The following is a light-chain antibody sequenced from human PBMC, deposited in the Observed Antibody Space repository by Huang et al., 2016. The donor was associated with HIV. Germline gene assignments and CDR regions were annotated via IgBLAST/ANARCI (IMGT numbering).Light chain of an antibody. CDR2: GAS. Sequence: EIVLTQSPVTLSLSTGDTATLSCRASQRVISSYLAWYQQKPAQTPRLLIYGASSRAAGIPDRFRGSGSGTEYTLTINSLEPEDFAVYFCQHYGRSPPFTFGPGTKVHIK. CDR1: QRVISSY. V-gene: IGKV3-20*01. J-gene: IGKJ3*01. CDR3: QHYGRSPPFT.